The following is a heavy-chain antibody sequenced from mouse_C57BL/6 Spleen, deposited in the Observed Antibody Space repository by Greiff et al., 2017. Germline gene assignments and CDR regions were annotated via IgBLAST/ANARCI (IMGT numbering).Heavy chain of an antibody. V-gene: IGHV14-2*01. CDR2: IDPEDGET. CDR1: GFNIKDYY. Sequence: EVQLHQSGAELVKPGASVKLSCTASGFNIKDYYMHWVKQRTEQGLEWIGRIDPEDGETKYAPKFQGKATITADTSSNTAYLQLSSLTSEDTAVYYCASPDIVTNPYYAMDYWGQGTSVTVSS. J-gene: IGHJ4*01. CDR3: ASPDIVTNPYYAMDY. D-gene: IGHD2-5*01.